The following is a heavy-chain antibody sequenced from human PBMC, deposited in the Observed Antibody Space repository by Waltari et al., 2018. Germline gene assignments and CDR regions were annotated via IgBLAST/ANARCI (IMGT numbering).Heavy chain of an antibody. V-gene: IGHV3-48*03. J-gene: IGHJ6*02. CDR2: ISSSGSTI. D-gene: IGHD6-19*01. Sequence: EVQLVESGGGLVQPGGSLRLSCAASGFTFSSYEMNWVRQAPGKGLEWVSYISSSGSTIYYADSVKGRFTISRDNAKNSLYLQMNSLRAEDTAVYYCARVNAVVGSGPYYYYYGMDVWGQGTTVIVSS. CDR1: GFTFSSYE. CDR3: ARVNAVVGSGPYYYYYGMDV.